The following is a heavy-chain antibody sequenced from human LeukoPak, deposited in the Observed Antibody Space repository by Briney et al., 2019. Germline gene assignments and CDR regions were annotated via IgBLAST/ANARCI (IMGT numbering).Heavy chain of an antibody. D-gene: IGHD2-2*01. CDR2: INPNSGGT. J-gene: IGHJ6*02. CDR1: GYTFTGYY. CDR3: ARRPGEVPAATENGMDV. Sequence: ASVKVSCKASGYTFTGYYMHWVRQAPGQGLEWMGWINPNSGGTNYAQKFQGRVTMTRDTSISTVYMELSRLRSDDTAVYYCARRPGEVPAATENGMDVWGQGTTVTVSS. V-gene: IGHV1-2*02.